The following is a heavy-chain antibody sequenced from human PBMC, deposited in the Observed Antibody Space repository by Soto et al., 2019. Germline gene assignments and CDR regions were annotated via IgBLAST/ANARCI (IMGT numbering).Heavy chain of an antibody. CDR3: AKVHLPSSSWYDEVGYFDY. J-gene: IGHJ4*02. V-gene: IGHV3-9*01. CDR2: ISWNSGSI. D-gene: IGHD6-13*01. Sequence: GGSLRLSCAASGFTFDDYAMHWVRQAPGKGLEWVSGISWNSGSIGYADSVKGRFTISRDNAKNSLYLQMNSLRAEDTALYYCAKVHLPSSSWYDEVGYFDYWGQGTLVTVSS. CDR1: GFTFDDYA.